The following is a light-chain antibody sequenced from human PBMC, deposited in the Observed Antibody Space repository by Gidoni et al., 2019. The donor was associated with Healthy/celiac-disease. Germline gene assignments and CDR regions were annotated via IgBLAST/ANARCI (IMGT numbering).Light chain of an antibody. J-gene: IGKJ4*02. V-gene: IGKV3-20*01. CDR3: QQYGSTPRT. CDR1: QSVSSSY. CDR2: GAS. Sequence: EIVLTQSPGTLSLSPGERATLTCSASQSVSSSYLAWYQQKPGQAPRLLIYGASSRATGGPDRFSGSGSGTEVTLTISRLEAEDVAVYYCQQYGSTPRTFGGGTKVEIK.